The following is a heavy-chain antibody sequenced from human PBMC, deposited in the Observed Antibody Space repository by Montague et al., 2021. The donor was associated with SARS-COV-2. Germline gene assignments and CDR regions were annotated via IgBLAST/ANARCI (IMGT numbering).Heavy chain of an antibody. CDR1: GGSFSFYY. Sequence: SETLSLTCALYGGSFSFYYWTWIRQSPGKGLEWIGGINQAGRTTYSPSLSSRLTMSIDTSRKQYSLNLRSVTAADTAVYYCAMGFRCNGVNCYEGVLGSWGQGTLGTVSS. V-gene: IGHV4-34*01. D-gene: IGHD2-15*01. CDR3: AMGFRCNGVNCYEGVLGS. J-gene: IGHJ5*01. CDR2: INQAGRT.